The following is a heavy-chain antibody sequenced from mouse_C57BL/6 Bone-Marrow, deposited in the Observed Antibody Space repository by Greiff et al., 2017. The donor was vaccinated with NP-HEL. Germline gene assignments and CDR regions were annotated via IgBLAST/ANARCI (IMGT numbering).Heavy chain of an antibody. J-gene: IGHJ1*03. Sequence: EVKLMESEGGLVQPGSSMKLSCTASGFTFSDYYMAWVRQVPEKGLEWVANINYDGSSTYYLDSLKSRFIISRDNAKNILYLQMSSLKSEDTATYYCARYEGFVWYFDVWGTGTTGTVSS. V-gene: IGHV5-16*01. CDR3: ARYEGFVWYFDV. D-gene: IGHD2-12*01. CDR2: INYDGSST. CDR1: GFTFSDYY.